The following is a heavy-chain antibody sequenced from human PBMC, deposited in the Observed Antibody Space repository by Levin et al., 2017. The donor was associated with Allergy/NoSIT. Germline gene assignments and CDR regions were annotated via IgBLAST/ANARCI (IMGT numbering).Heavy chain of an antibody. J-gene: IGHJ3*02. Sequence: ASETLSLTCTVSGGSISSYYWSWIRQPPGKGLEWIGYIYYSGSTNYNPSLKSRVTISVDTSKNQFSLKLSSVTAADTAVYYCARGGPLGRGAFDIWGQGTMVTVSS. V-gene: IGHV4-59*01. CDR2: IYYSGST. CDR3: ARGGPLGRGAFDI. CDR1: GGSISSYY.